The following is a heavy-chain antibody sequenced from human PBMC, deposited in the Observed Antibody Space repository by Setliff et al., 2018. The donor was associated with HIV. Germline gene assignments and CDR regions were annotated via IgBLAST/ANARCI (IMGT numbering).Heavy chain of an antibody. CDR1: GYSFGNYD. CDR3: ASERSRGNYYYSMDV. J-gene: IGHJ6*03. CDR2: MNPNSGKT. Sequence: ASVKVSCKASGYSFGNYDINWVRQAPGQGLEWMGWMNPNSGKTIYAEKFHGRVTITADTSTDTAYMELRSLTSDDTAIYYCASERSRGNYYYSMDVWGRGTTVTVSS. V-gene: IGHV1-8*02.